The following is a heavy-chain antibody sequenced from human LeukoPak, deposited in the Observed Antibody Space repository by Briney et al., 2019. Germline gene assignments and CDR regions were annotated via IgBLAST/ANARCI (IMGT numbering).Heavy chain of an antibody. D-gene: IGHD3-10*01. J-gene: IGHJ6*03. CDR3: AREEPALLWFGELSGYYYYMDV. V-gene: IGHV4-34*01. CDR2: INHSGST. CDR1: GGSFSGYY. Sequence: SETLSLTCAVYGGSFSGYYWSWIRQPPGKGLEWIGEINHSGSTNYNPSLKSRVTISVDTSKNQFSLKLSSVTAADTAVYYCAREEPALLWFGELSGYYYYMDVWGKGTTVTISS.